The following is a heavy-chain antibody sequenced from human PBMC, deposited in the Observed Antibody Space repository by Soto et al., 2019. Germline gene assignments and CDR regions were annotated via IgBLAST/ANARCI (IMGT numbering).Heavy chain of an antibody. J-gene: IGHJ3*02. Sequence: SLRLSCVASGFTLGNYWMAWVRQTPGKGLEFVANIREDGNEINYVDSVKGRFTISRDNAKNSLFLQMNSLRDEDTAVYYCGTDQWGGAFDIGGQGTMVTVSS. CDR1: GFTLGNYW. D-gene: IGHD3-10*01. CDR3: GTDQWGGAFDI. CDR2: IREDGNEI. V-gene: IGHV3-7*01.